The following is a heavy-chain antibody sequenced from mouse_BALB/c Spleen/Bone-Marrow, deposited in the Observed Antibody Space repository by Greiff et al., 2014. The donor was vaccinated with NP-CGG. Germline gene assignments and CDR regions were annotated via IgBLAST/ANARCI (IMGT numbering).Heavy chain of an antibody. D-gene: IGHD3-1*01. Sequence: VQLQQSGTVLARPGAAVKMSCKASGYTFSNYWMHWVKQRPGQGLEWIGTIYPGNSDTTYNQKFKGKAKLTAVTSTSTAYMELSSLTNEDSAVYYCTTLARSDFDYWGQGTTLTVPS. CDR1: GYTFSNYW. CDR3: TTLARSDFDY. V-gene: IGHV1-5*01. J-gene: IGHJ2*01. CDR2: IYPGNSDT.